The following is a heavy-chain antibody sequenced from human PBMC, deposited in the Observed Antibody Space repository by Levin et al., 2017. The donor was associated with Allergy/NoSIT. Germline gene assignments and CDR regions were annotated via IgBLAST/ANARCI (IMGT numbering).Heavy chain of an antibody. Sequence: GGSLRLSCKASGYTFTSHAMHWARQAPGQRLEWMGCINGANDNTEYSKNFQGRLTITRDTSASTAYMDLNTLRSEDTGVYYCARGESHGSWIIDFWGQGTLVTVSS. CDR1: GYTFTSHA. CDR3: ARGESHGSWIIDF. J-gene: IGHJ4*02. V-gene: IGHV1-3*01. CDR2: INGANDNT. D-gene: IGHD3-16*01.